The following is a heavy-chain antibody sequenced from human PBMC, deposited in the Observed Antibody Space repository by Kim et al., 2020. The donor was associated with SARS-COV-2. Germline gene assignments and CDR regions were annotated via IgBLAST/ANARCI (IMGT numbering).Heavy chain of an antibody. CDR3: ARDILSDDSSGTGGI. CDR1: GFTVSSNY. CDR2: IYSGGST. V-gene: IGHV3-66*02. J-gene: IGHJ4*02. D-gene: IGHD3-22*01. Sequence: GGSLRLSCAASGFTVSSNYMSWVRQAPGKGLEWVSVIYSGGSTYYADSVKGRFTISRDNSKNTLYLQMNSLRAEDTAVYYCARDILSDDSSGTGGIWGQGTLVTVSS.